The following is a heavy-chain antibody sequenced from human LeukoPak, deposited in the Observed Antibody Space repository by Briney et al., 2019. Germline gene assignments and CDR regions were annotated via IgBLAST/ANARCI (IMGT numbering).Heavy chain of an antibody. Sequence: SETLSLTCTVSGGSISSSSYYWGWIRQPPGKGLEWIGSIYYSGSTYYNPSLKSRVTISVDTSKNQFSLKLSSVTAADTAVYYCASSSAMVTHSFDYWGQGTLVTVSS. J-gene: IGHJ4*02. CDR1: GGSISSSSYY. D-gene: IGHD5-18*01. V-gene: IGHV4-39*01. CDR2: IYYSGST. CDR3: ASSSAMVTHSFDY.